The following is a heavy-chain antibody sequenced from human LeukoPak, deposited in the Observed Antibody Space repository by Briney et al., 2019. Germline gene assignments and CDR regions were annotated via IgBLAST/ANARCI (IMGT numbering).Heavy chain of an antibody. CDR2: ISSNGGIT. Sequence: GGSLRLPCAASGFSVSSNYMSWVRQAPGKGLEYVSAISSNGGITYYADSVKGRFTISRDNSKNTLYLQMGSLRAEDTAVYYCVKDYWTNWGQGTLVTVSS. V-gene: IGHV3-64D*06. CDR3: VKDYWTN. CDR1: GFSVSSNY. D-gene: IGHD3/OR15-3a*01. J-gene: IGHJ4*02.